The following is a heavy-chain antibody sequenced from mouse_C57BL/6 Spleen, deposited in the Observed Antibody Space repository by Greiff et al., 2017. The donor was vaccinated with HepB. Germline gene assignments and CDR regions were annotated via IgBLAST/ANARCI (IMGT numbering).Heavy chain of an antibody. D-gene: IGHD3-1*01. CDR3: AGGLYAMDY. V-gene: IGHV1-82*01. J-gene: IGHJ4*01. CDR1: GYAFSSSW. CDR2: IYPGDGDT. Sequence: VKVVESGPELVKPGASVKISCKASGYAFSSSWMNWVKQRPGKGLEWIGRIYPGDGDTNYNGKFKGKATLTADKSSSTAYMQLSSLTSEDSAVYFCAGGLYAMDYWGQGTSVTVSS.